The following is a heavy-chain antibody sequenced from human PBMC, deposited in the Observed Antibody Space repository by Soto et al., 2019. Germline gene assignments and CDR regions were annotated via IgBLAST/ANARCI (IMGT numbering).Heavy chain of an antibody. CDR1: GFTFSNAW. CDR3: TTHYDFWSGYNTFYYYYGMDV. V-gene: IGHV3-15*01. Sequence: GGSLSLSCAASGFTFSNAWMSWVRQAPGKGLEWVGRIKSKTDGGTTDYAAPVKGRFTISRDDSKNTLYLQMNSLKTEDTAVYYCTTHYDFWSGYNTFYYYYGMDVWGQGTTVTVSS. D-gene: IGHD3-3*01. CDR2: IKSKTDGGTT. J-gene: IGHJ6*02.